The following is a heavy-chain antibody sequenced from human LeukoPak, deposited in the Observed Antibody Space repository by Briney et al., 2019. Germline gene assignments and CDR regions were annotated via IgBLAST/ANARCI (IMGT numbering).Heavy chain of an antibody. J-gene: IGHJ4*02. V-gene: IGHV3-23*01. CDR3: AKVAVHPYSDYVGEYFDY. Sequence: PAGGSLRLSCAASGFTFSSYAMSWVRQAPGKGLEWVSAISGSGGSTYYADSVKGRFTISRDNSKNTLYLQMNSLRAEDTAVYYCAKVAVHPYSDYVGEYFDYWGQGTLVTVSS. CDR1: GFTFSSYA. CDR2: ISGSGGST. D-gene: IGHD4-11*01.